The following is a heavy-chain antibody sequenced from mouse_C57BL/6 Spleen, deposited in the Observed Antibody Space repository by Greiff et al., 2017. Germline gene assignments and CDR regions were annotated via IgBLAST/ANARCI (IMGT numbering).Heavy chain of an antibody. CDR2: IDPENGDT. CDR1: GFNIKDDY. V-gene: IGHV14-4*01. CDR3: TTGDSSGYGRFAC. D-gene: IGHD3-2*02. J-gene: IGHJ3*01. Sequence: VQLQQSGAELVRPGASVKLSCTASGFNIKDDYMHWVKQRPEQGLEWIGWIDPENGDTEYASKFQGKATITADTSSNTAYLQLSSLTSEDTAVYYCTTGDSSGYGRFACWGQGTLVTVSA.